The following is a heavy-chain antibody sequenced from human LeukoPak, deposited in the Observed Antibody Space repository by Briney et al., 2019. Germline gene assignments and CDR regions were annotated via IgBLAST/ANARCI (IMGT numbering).Heavy chain of an antibody. Sequence: SVKVSCKASGGTFSSYAISWVRQAPGQGLEWMGGIIPIFGTANYAQKFQGRVTITTDESTSTAYMELSSLRSEDTAVYYCARSNLAYCGGDCYSYYFGYWGQGTLVTVSS. D-gene: IGHD2-21*02. CDR2: IIPIFGTA. V-gene: IGHV1-69*05. J-gene: IGHJ4*02. CDR3: ARSNLAYCGGDCYSYYFGY. CDR1: GGTFSSYA.